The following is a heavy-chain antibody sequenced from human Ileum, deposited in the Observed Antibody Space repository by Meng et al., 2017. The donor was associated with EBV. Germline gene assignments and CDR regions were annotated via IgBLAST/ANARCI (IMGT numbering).Heavy chain of an antibody. J-gene: IGHJ4*02. D-gene: IGHD3-22*01. Sequence: GPGMVKPCETLAPPCTCSCGSRYTYRYVWGWLRQPRGKGLEWFGSIYYSGGTSYNPSLKSRVTISVDTSKNQFSLKLSSVTAADTAVYYCARDYYYDSSPTPDYWGQGTLVTVSS. CDR1: CGSRYTYRYV. CDR3: ARDYYYDSSPTPDY. CDR2: IYYSGGT. V-gene: IGHV4-39*07.